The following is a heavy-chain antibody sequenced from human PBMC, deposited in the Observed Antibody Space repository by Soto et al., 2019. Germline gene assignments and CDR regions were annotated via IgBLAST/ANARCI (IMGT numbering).Heavy chain of an antibody. V-gene: IGHV3-48*01. Sequence: EVQLVESGGGLVQPGGSLRLSCAASGFSLSSHDMNWVRQAPGKGLEWVSFISRTGDSIYYGDYVRGRFTISRDTAKNSLYLQVDSLRADDTAVYYCARDAVARTAAFCALDIWGQGTMVTVSS. CDR1: GFSLSSHD. CDR2: ISRTGDSI. CDR3: ARDAVARTAAFCALDI. D-gene: IGHD6-19*01. J-gene: IGHJ3*02.